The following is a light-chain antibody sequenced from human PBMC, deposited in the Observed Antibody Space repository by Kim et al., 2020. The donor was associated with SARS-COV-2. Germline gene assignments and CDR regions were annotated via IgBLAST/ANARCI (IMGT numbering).Light chain of an antibody. CDR2: GNI. CDR3: QSYDSSLSGVV. V-gene: IGLV1-40*01. J-gene: IGLJ2*01. CDR1: SSNIGAGYD. Sequence: RVTISCTGSSSNIGAGYDVHWYQQLPGRAPKLLIFGNINRPSGVPDRFSGSKSDTSASLAITGLQAEDEADYYCQSYDSSLSGVVFGGGTQLTVL.